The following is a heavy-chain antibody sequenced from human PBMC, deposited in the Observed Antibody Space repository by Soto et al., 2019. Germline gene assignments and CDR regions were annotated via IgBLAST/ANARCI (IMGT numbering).Heavy chain of an antibody. CDR3: ARVAVAGTVYYQH. CDR2: IIPIFGTA. Sequence: QVQLVQSGAEVKKPGSSVKVSCKASGGTFSSYAISWVRQAPGQGLEWMGGIIPIFGTANYAQKFQGRVMLTADKAPGNTYGGLSSLRLEQTAVYFCARVAVAGTVYYQHWGQGTVVSVSS. CDR1: GGTFSSYA. D-gene: IGHD6-19*01. V-gene: IGHV1-69*06. J-gene: IGHJ1*01.